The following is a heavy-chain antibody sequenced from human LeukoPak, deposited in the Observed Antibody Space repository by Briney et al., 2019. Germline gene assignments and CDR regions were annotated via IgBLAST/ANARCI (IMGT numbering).Heavy chain of an antibody. CDR2: IIPIFGIA. V-gene: IGHV1-69*04. CDR3: ARDDDLGVRD. Sequence: SVKVSCKASGGTFSSYAISWVRQAPGQGLEWMGRIIPIFGIANYAQKFQGRVTITADKSTSTAYMELSSLRSEDTAVYYCARDDDLGVRDWGQGTLVAVSS. D-gene: IGHD1-1*01. CDR1: GGTFSSYA. J-gene: IGHJ4*02.